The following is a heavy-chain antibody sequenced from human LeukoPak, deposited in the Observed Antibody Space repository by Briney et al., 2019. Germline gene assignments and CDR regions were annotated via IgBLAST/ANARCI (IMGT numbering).Heavy chain of an antibody. D-gene: IGHD3-3*01. CDR1: GYTLTELS. Sequence: ASVKVSCKVSGYTLTELSMHWVRQAPGQGLEWMGWINPNSGGTNYAQKFQGRVTMTRDTSISTAYMELSRLRSDDTAVYYCARAIDFWSGYSPWGQGTLVTVSS. CDR2: INPNSGGT. J-gene: IGHJ5*02. V-gene: IGHV1-2*02. CDR3: ARAIDFWSGYSP.